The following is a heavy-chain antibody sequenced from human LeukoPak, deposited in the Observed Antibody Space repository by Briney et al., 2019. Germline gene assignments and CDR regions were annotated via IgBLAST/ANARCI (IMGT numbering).Heavy chain of an antibody. CDR3: ARGGSLRFLDPDMSSTYGFDI. CDR2: ISSDGSRT. CDR1: GFTFSSYW. Sequence: GGSLRLSCAASGFTFSSYWMHWVRRAPGKGLVWVSRISSDGSRTTYADSVKGRFSISRDNAKNTLYLQMNSLRVEDTAVYYCARGGSLRFLDPDMSSTYGFDIWGQGTMVTVSS. D-gene: IGHD3-3*01. V-gene: IGHV3-74*01. J-gene: IGHJ3*02.